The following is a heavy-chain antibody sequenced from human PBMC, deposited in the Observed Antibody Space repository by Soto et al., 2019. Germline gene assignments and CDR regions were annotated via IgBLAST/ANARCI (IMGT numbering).Heavy chain of an antibody. D-gene: IGHD5-18*01. V-gene: IGHV3-15*01. CDR2: IKSKTDGGTT. J-gene: IGHJ6*02. Sequence: EVQLVESGGGLVKPGGSLRLSCAASGFTFSNAWMSWVRQAPGKGLEWVGRIKSKTDGGTTDYAAPVKGRFTISRDDSKNTLYLQMNSLKTEDTAVYYCTTPPGYSYASFDYYYGMDVWGQGTTVTVSS. CDR1: GFTFSNAW. CDR3: TTPPGYSYASFDYYYGMDV.